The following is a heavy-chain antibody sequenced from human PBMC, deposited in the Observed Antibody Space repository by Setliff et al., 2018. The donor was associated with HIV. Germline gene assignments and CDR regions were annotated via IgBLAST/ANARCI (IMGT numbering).Heavy chain of an antibody. V-gene: IGHV4-39*07. Sequence: ETLSLTCTVSGGSISSNSYYWGWIRQPPGKGLEWIGSVYNSGITFKNPSLKSRVSISVDRSGNQFSLRLTSVTAADTAVYYCATCRHRPSNWFDPWGQGTVVTVSS. CDR3: ATCRHRPSNWFDP. CDR1: GGSISSNSYY. CDR2: VYNSGIT. J-gene: IGHJ5*02.